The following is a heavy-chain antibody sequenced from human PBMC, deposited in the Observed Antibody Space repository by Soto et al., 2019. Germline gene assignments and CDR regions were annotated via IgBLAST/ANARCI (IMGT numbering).Heavy chain of an antibody. CDR1: GFTFSSYA. J-gene: IGHJ4*02. V-gene: IGHV3-23*01. Sequence: PGGSLSLSCAASGFTFSSYAMSWVRQAPGKGLEWVSAISGSGGSTYYADSVKGRFTISRDNSKNTLYLQMNSLRAEDTAVYYCAKMDQDSSGWYLGPFGQTEDYWGQGTLVTVSS. CDR2: ISGSGGST. D-gene: IGHD6-19*01. CDR3: AKMDQDSSGWYLGPFGQTEDY.